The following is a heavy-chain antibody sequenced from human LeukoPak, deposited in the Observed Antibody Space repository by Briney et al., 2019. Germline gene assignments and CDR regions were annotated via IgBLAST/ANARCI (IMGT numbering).Heavy chain of an antibody. Sequence: GGSLRLSCAASGFTFSSYAMSWVRQAPGKGLEWVSAISGSGGSTYYADSVKGRFTISRDNAKNSLYLQMNSLRAEDTALYYCAKGSYWSENWFDPWGQGTLVTVSS. CDR1: GFTFSSYA. CDR2: ISGSGGST. J-gene: IGHJ5*02. CDR3: AKGSYWSENWFDP. D-gene: IGHD3-3*01. V-gene: IGHV3-23*01.